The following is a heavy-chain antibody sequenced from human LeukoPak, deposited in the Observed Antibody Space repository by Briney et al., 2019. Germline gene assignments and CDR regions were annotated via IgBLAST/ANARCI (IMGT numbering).Heavy chain of an antibody. CDR1: GGSISSYY. Sequence: SETLSLTCTVSGGSISSYYWSWIRQTPGKGLQWIGYIYYSGSTNYNPSLKSRVTISVDTSKNQFSLKLSSVTAADTAVYYCARGAPWRDLGGYIWGQGTTVTVSS. CDR3: ARGAPWRDLGGYI. J-gene: IGHJ6*02. D-gene: IGHD3-16*02. CDR2: IYYSGST. V-gene: IGHV4-59*01.